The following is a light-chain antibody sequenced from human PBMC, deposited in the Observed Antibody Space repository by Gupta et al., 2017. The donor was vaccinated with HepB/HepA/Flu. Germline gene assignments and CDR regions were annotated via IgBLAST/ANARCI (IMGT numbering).Light chain of an antibody. Sequence: QSSLPHPASVSGSPGQSITISCTGTSSDVGYYNLVSWLQHHPGRAPKLIIYEVSKRPSGVSNRFSGSKSGNTASLTISGLQAEDEADYYCCSYAGSFTLVFGGGTELTVL. CDR2: EVS. V-gene: IGLV2-23*02. CDR1: SSDVGYYNL. J-gene: IGLJ3*02. CDR3: CSYAGSFTLV.